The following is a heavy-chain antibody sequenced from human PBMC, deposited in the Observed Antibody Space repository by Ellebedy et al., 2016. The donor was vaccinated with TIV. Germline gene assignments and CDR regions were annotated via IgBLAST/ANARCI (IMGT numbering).Heavy chain of an antibody. V-gene: IGHV4-39*02. CDR3: ARDTVRDYYYYYGMDV. CDR1: GGSISSSSYY. Sequence: SETLSLXCTVSGGSISSSSYYWGWIRQPPGKGLEWIGSIYYSGSTYYNPSLKSRVTISVDTSKNQFSLKLSSVTAADTAVYYCARDTVRDYYYYYGMDVWGQGTTVTVSS. D-gene: IGHD3-10*01. CDR2: IYYSGST. J-gene: IGHJ6*02.